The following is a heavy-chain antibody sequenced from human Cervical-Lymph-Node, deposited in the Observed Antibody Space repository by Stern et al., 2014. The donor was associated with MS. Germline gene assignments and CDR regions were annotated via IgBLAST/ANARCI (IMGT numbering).Heavy chain of an antibody. Sequence: VQLVESGGGLVQPGGALRLSCAASGFTFSSYWMSWVRQAPGKGLEWVANIKQDVSEKYYVDSVKGRFTISRDNAKNSLYLQMNSLRAEDTAVYYCARDGYCSGGSCYVSFYYGMDVWGQGTTVTVSS. CDR1: GFTFSSYW. D-gene: IGHD2-15*01. CDR2: IKQDVSEK. V-gene: IGHV3-7*01. CDR3: ARDGYCSGGSCYVSFYYGMDV. J-gene: IGHJ6*02.